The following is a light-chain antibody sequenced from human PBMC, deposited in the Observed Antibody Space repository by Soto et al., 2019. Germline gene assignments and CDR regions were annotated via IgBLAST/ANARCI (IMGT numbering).Light chain of an antibody. CDR3: QQRNNWST. J-gene: IGKJ1*01. V-gene: IGKV3D-20*02. CDR1: QSVSSSY. CDR2: GAS. Sequence: EIVLTQSPGTLSLSPGERATLSCRASQSVSSSYLAWYQQKPGQAPRLLIYGASSRATGIPDRFSGSGSGTDFTLTISSLEPEDFAVYYCQQRNNWSTFGQGTKVDIK.